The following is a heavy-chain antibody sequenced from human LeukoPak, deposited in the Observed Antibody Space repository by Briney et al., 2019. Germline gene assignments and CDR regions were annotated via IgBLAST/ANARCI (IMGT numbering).Heavy chain of an antibody. J-gene: IGHJ4*02. D-gene: IGHD3-22*01. Sequence: GGSLRLSCTASGFTFSSYAMHWVRQAPGKGLEWVSLIYSGGTKYYADSVKRRFTISRDNSKNTLYHQKNSLRAEDTAVYYCARSSEPKYFFDYWGQGTLVTVSS. CDR3: ARSSEPKYFFDY. V-gene: IGHV3-53*01. CDR2: IYSGGTK. CDR1: GFTFSSYA.